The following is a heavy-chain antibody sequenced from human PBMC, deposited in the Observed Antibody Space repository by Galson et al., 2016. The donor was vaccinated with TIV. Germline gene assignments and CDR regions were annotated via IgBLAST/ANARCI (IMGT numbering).Heavy chain of an antibody. V-gene: IGHV4-34*01. J-gene: IGHJ4*02. D-gene: IGHD3-10*01. CDR3: TRGRFESGSYYNNGFDY. Sequence: ETLSLTCGVSGGSFRGYYWTWIRLPPGKGLEWIGEIDDSGSTNSIPSLKSRLTLSVDTSRNHFSLQLQSVTAADTGVYYCTRGRFESGSYYNNGFDYWGQGTPVTVSS. CDR1: GGSFRGYY. CDR2: IDDSGST.